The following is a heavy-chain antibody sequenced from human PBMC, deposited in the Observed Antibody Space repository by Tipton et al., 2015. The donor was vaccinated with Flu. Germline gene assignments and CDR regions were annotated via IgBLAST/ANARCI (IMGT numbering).Heavy chain of an antibody. Sequence: GSLRLSCVASGFSVSTNYMTWVRQAPGKGLEWVSIIYSGVNTYYADSVKGRFTISRDNSKNTLYLQMGSLRAEDMAVYYCARDKVGAADYWGQGTLVTVSS. D-gene: IGHD1-26*01. CDR1: GFSVSTNY. J-gene: IGHJ4*02. CDR2: IYSGVNT. CDR3: ARDKVGAADY. V-gene: IGHV3-53*05.